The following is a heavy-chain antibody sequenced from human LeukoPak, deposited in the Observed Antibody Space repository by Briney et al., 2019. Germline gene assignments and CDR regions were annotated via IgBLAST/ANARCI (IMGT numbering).Heavy chain of an antibody. Sequence: SETLSLTCTVSGGSISSYYWSWIRQPPGKGLEWIGYIYYSGTTNYNPSLKSRVTISVDTSKNQFSLKLSSVTAADTAVYYCARGVYIAAAQYGYGGQGTLVTVSS. J-gene: IGHJ4*02. D-gene: IGHD6-13*01. CDR2: IYYSGTT. V-gene: IGHV4-59*01. CDR3: ARGVYIAAAQYGY. CDR1: GGSISSYY.